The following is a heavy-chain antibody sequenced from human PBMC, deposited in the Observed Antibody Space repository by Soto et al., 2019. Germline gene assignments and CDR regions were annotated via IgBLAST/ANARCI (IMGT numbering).Heavy chain of an antibody. CDR1: GFPFSNYA. V-gene: IGHV3-23*01. D-gene: IGHD3-16*02. CDR3: ASVPSDYNWGSYLRYFGY. CDR2: ISGNTGHA. Sequence: EVQMLESGGGLVQPGGSLRLSCAASGFPFSNYAMTWVRQAPGKGLEWVSGISGNTGHAYYADSVKDRFTISRDNSRNTLYLRMDSLRAEDTAVYSCASVPSDYNWGSYLRYFGYWGQGTLVTVSS. J-gene: IGHJ4*02.